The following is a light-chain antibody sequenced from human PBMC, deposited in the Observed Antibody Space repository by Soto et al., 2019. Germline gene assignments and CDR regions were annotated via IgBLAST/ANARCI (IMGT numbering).Light chain of an antibody. Sequence: DIQMTQSPSSLSASVGDSVIITCQASQDITNYLNWYQQKPGKAPKLLIYDASNLETGVPSRFSGSGSGTDFTFTITSLQPEDVATYYCQQYHNFPPDFGGGTKVEIK. CDR1: QDITNY. V-gene: IGKV1-33*01. CDR2: DAS. CDR3: QQYHNFPPD. J-gene: IGKJ4*01.